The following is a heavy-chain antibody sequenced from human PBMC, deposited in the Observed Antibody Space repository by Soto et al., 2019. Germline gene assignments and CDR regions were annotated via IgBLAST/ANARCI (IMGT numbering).Heavy chain of an antibody. Sequence: PSETLSLTCPFSGCSISSYYWSWIRQPPGKGLEWIGYIYYSGSTNYNPSLKSRVTISVDTSKNQFSLKLSSVTAADTAVYYCARHSETLYSGYDLLNWYFDLWGRGTLVTVSS. D-gene: IGHD5-12*01. CDR3: ARHSETLYSGYDLLNWYFDL. V-gene: IGHV4-59*08. J-gene: IGHJ2*01. CDR2: IYYSGST. CDR1: GCSISSYY.